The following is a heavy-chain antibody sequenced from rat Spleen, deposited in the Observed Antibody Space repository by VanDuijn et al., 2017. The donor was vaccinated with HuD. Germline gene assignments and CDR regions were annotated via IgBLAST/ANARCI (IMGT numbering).Heavy chain of an antibody. V-gene: IGHV5S10*01. Sequence: EVQLVESGGGLVQPGNSLKLSCVVSGFTFSDYAMAWVRQSPKKGLEWVATIIYDGSRTYYRDSVKGRFTISRDNARSILYLQMDSLGSEDTATYYCATQGITAPHFDYWGQGVMVTVSS. D-gene: IGHD1-4*01. J-gene: IGHJ2*01. CDR2: IIYDGSRT. CDR1: GFTFSDYA. CDR3: ATQGITAPHFDY.